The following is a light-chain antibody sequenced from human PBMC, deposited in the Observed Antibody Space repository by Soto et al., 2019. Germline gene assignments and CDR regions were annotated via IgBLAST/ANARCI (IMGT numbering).Light chain of an antibody. J-gene: IGKJ2*01. Sequence: DIQMTQSPSSLSASVGDRVTITCRASQSIRSYLNWYHQKPGKTPQLLIYAASNLQSGAPTRFTGSGSGTHFTLTNSSLQPEDVATYSCQQSYTTPYTFGQGTKLEIK. CDR3: QQSYTTPYT. CDR1: QSIRSY. CDR2: AAS. V-gene: IGKV1-39*01.